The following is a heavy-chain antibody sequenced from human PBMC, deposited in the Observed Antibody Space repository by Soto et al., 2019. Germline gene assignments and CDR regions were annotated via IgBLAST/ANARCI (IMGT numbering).Heavy chain of an antibody. CDR2: IYWDDDK. Sequence: QITLKESGPTLVKPTQTLTLTCTFSGFSLSTSGVGVGWIRQPPGKALEWLALIYWDDDKRYSPSLKSRLTITQDTSKNQVVLTMTNMDPVDTATYYCALQVGDPYFDYWGQGTLVTVSS. CDR3: ALQVGDPYFDY. V-gene: IGHV2-5*02. J-gene: IGHJ4*02. D-gene: IGHD3-16*01. CDR1: GFSLSTSGVG.